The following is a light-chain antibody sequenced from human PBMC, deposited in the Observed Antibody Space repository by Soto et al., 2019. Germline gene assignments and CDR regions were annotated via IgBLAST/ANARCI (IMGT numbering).Light chain of an antibody. Sequence: NFMLTQPHSVSESPGKTVTISCTRSSGSVASNYVQWYQRRPGCAPSLLIYEADQRSSGVPDRFSGSIDSSSNSASLTVSGLKPEDEADYYCQCFDNNNFQWVFGGGTKLTVL. J-gene: IGLJ3*02. CDR2: EAD. CDR1: SGSVASNY. V-gene: IGLV6-57*03. CDR3: QCFDNNNFQWV.